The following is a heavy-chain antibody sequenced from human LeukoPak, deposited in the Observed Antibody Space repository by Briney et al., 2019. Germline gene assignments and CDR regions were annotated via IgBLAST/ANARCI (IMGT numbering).Heavy chain of an antibody. D-gene: IGHD2-2*03. Sequence: PGGSLRLSCAASGFTFSNYWMSWVRQAPGKGLEWVANINQDGSVKYYLDSVKGRFTISRDNAKNALYLQINSLRAEDTAVYYCARIGYSSSCTGYWGQGTLVTVSS. J-gene: IGHJ4*02. CDR1: GFTFSNYW. V-gene: IGHV3-7*01. CDR3: ARIGYSSSCTGY. CDR2: INQDGSVK.